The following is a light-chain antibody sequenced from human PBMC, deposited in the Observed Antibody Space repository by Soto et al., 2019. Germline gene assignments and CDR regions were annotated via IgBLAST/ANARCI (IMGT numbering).Light chain of an antibody. Sequence: DIQMTQSPSSLSASVGDRATITCRASQGISNYLAWYQQKPGKIPKLLIYAASTLQSGVPSRFSGSASGTDILLTISGLQPEDVTTYYCQKYNSAPRNFGPGTKEDIK. CDR1: QGISNY. V-gene: IGKV1-27*01. CDR2: AAS. J-gene: IGKJ3*01. CDR3: QKYNSAPRN.